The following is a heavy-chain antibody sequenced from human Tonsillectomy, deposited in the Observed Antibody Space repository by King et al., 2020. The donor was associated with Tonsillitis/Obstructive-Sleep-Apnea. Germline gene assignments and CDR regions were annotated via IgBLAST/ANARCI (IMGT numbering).Heavy chain of an antibody. Sequence: QLVQSGAEVKKPGESLKISCKVSGYSFTSHWIGWVRQMPGKGLEWVGIIYPGDSDTRYSPSFQGQVTISADKSIRTAYLQWSSLKASDTAMYYCAKTPAEGGYSYGAFDYWGQGTLVTVSS. CDR2: IYPGDSDT. D-gene: IGHD5-18*01. V-gene: IGHV5-51*01. CDR3: AKTPAEGGYSYGAFDY. CDR1: GYSFTSHW. J-gene: IGHJ4*02.